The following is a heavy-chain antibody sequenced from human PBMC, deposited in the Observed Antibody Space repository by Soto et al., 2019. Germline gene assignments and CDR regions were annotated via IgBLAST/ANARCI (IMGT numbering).Heavy chain of an antibody. CDR3: ARDGSGGSCSGGSCYSGPWFDP. Sequence: ASVKVSCKASGYTFTSYGISWVRQAPGQGLEWMGWISAYNGNTNYAQKLQGRVTMTTDTSTSTAYMELSSVTAADTAVYYCARDGSGGSCSGGSCYSGPWFDPWGQGTLVTVSS. D-gene: IGHD2-15*01. J-gene: IGHJ5*02. V-gene: IGHV1-18*01. CDR1: GYTFTSYG. CDR2: ISAYNGNT.